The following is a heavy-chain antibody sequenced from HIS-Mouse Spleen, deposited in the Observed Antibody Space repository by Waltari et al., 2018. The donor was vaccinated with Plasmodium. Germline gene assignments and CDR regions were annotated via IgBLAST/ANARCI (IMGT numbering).Heavy chain of an antibody. D-gene: IGHD1-26*01. CDR1: GYTFPSYS. CDR2: INPSGGST. Sequence: QVQLVQSWAEVKKPGASVKVSCTASGYTFPSYSMHWVRQAPGQGLEWMGIINPSGGSTSYAQKFQGRVTMTRDTSTSTVYMELSSLRSEDTAVYYCARGEWELRHFDYWGQGTLVTVSS. CDR3: ARGEWELRHFDY. V-gene: IGHV1-46*01. J-gene: IGHJ4*02.